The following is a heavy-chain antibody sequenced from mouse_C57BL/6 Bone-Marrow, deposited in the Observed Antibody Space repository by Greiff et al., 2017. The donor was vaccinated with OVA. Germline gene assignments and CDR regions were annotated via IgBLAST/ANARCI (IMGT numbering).Heavy chain of an antibody. Sequence: VQLQQPGAELVRPGSSVKLSCKASGYTFTSYWMDWVKQRPGQGLEWIGNIYPSDSETHYNQKFKDKATLTVDKSSSTAYMQLSSLTSEDSAVYVWERGEGRGEFAYGGKGTLVT. CDR2: IYPSDSET. V-gene: IGHV1-61*01. CDR1: GYTFTSYW. CDR3: ERGEGRGEFAY. D-gene: IGHD3-3*01. J-gene: IGHJ3*01.